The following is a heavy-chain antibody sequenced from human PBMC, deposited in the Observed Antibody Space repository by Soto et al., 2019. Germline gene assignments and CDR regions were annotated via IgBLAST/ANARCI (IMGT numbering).Heavy chain of an antibody. J-gene: IGHJ5*02. CDR2: ISSNSAYI. D-gene: IGHD6-13*01. CDR1: GFTFRSFT. V-gene: IGHV3-21*01. CDR3: TRDASRDSSARGWFDP. Sequence: SLRLSCAASGFTFRSFTMNWVRQAPGKGLEWVSTISSNSAYIYYTDALRGRFTISRDNAKNSLHLQMNSLRAEDTAVYYCTRDASRDSSARGWFDPWGPGTLVTVS.